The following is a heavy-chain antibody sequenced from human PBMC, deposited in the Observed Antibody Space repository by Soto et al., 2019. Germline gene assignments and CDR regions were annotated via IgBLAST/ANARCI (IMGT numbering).Heavy chain of an antibody. CDR2: INPSGGST. CDR3: ARVSSWSCFDY. V-gene: IGHV1-46*01. J-gene: IGHJ4*02. Sequence: QVQLVQSGAEVKKPGASVKVSCKASGYTFTSYYMHWVRQAPGQGLEWMGIINPSGGSTSYAQKFQGRVTMTRDPSTSTVYIELSSLRSEDTAVYYCARVSSWSCFDYWGQGTLVTVSS. D-gene: IGHD6-13*01. CDR1: GYTFTSYY.